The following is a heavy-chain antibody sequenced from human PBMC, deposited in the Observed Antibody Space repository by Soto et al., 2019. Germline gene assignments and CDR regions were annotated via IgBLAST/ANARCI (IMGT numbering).Heavy chain of an antibody. CDR1: GFTFTSYG. V-gene: IGHV3-30*18. D-gene: IGHD4-17*01. J-gene: IGHJ5*02. CDR3: AKYSDYGEHRDWCDP. CDR2: ISYHGRNK. Sequence: QVQLVESGGGVVQPGRSLRLSCATSGFTFTSYGMHWVRQAPGRGLEWVAVISYHGRNKYYADSVKGRFTISRDNSKNTLYLQMNSLRAEDTAVYYCAKYSDYGEHRDWCDPWGQGTLVTGSS.